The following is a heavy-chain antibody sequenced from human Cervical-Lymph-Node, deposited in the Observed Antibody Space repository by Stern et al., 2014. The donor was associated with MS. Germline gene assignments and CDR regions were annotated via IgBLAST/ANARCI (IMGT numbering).Heavy chain of an antibody. CDR3: ARHQGGVAAF. V-gene: IGHV1-69*12. D-gene: IGHD6-13*01. CDR2: ITPLFWTA. Sequence: QVQLVQSGAEVKKPGSSVKVSCKASGDTFNNFDIGWVRQAPGQGPEWLGGITPLFWTANYAQRLQDRVTFTADESTSTTYMDLSRLRSEDTAIYYCARHQGGVAAFWGQGTLVTVSS. J-gene: IGHJ4*02. CDR1: GDTFNNFD.